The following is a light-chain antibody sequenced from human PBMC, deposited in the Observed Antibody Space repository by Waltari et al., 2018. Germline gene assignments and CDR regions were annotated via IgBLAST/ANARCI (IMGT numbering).Light chain of an antibody. Sequence: DIQLTLSPSFLSASVGHRITITCRASQDISSYLAWYQQKPGRAPKVLISGASSLQSGVASRFSGSGSGTEFNLTISSLQPEDFATYYCQQVKTYPLTFGGGTKVEIK. CDR2: GAS. J-gene: IGKJ4*01. CDR3: QQVKTYPLT. V-gene: IGKV1-9*01. CDR1: QDISSY.